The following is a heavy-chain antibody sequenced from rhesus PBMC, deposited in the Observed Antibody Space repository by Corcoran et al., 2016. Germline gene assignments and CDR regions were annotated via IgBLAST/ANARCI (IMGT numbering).Heavy chain of an antibody. J-gene: IGHJ6*01. CDR2: IGG. CDR1: GDSIISGYD. Sequence: QVQLTESGPGLVKPSETLSLTCTVSGDSIISGYDWSWIRQPPGKGLEWIGYIGGYYNPSLKSRVTISKDASKNQFSLNLTSVTAADTAVYYCASGLNYGAPNFGLDSWGQGVVVTVSS. V-gene: IGHV4-127*01. D-gene: IGHD1-26*01. CDR3: ASGLNYGAPNFGLDS.